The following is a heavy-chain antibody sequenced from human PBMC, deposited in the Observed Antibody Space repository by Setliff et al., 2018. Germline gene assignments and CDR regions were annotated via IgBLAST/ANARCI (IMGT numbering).Heavy chain of an antibody. J-gene: IGHJ3*02. CDR2: IYYSGTT. D-gene: IGHD3-10*01. CDR3: ARRGYYYGWGDSNAFDI. Sequence: NPSETLSLTCTVSGGSISTSSYWGWIRLPPGKGLEWIGSIYYSGTTYYNPSLKSRVTISVDTSKNQFSLKLSSVTAADTAVYYCARRGYYYGWGDSNAFDIWGQGTMVTVSS. CDR1: GGSISTSSY. V-gene: IGHV4-39*01.